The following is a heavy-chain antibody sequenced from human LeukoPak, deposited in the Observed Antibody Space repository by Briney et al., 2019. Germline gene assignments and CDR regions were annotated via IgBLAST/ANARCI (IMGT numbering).Heavy chain of an antibody. CDR2: IYWNDDK. Sequence: SGPTLVKPTQTLTLTCTFSGFSLSTSGVGVGWIRQPPGKALEWLALIYWNDDKRYSPSLKSRLTITKDTSKNQVVLTMTNMDPVDTATYYCAHVPRGYSHGYTGYFDYWGQGTLVTVSS. V-gene: IGHV2-5*01. J-gene: IGHJ4*02. CDR1: GFSLSTSGVG. CDR3: AHVPRGYSHGYTGYFDY. D-gene: IGHD5-18*01.